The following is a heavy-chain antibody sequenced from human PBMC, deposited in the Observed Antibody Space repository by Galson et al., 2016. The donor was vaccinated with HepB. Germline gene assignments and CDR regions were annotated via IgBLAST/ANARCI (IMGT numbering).Heavy chain of an antibody. Sequence: SLRLSCAASGFTFSSYWMHWVRQAPGKGLVWVSRLNSDGTTTRYADSVKGRFTISRDNAKNTLYLQINTLSAEDTAIYYCVAEYHDSAGYHGFQYWGQGTLVTVSS. CDR1: GFTFSSYW. D-gene: IGHD3-22*01. V-gene: IGHV3-74*01. CDR2: LNSDGTTT. J-gene: IGHJ4*02. CDR3: VAEYHDSAGYHGFQY.